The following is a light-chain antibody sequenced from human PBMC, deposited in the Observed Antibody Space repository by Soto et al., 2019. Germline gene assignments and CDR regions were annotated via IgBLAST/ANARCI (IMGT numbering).Light chain of an antibody. J-gene: IGLJ3*02. CDR1: SSDFGDYDY. CDR3: SSYTSASTLV. V-gene: IGLV2-14*01. CDR2: EVF. Sequence: QSALTQPASVSGSPGQSITISCTGTSSDFGDYDYVSWYQQHPGKAPKLIIYEVFHRPSGLSNRVSASKSGYTASLTISGLRAEDEAIYHCSSYTSASTLVFGGGTKVTVL.